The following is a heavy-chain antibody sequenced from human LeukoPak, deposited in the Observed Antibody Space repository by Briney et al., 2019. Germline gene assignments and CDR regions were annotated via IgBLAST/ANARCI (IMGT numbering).Heavy chain of an antibody. D-gene: IGHD4-23*01. Sequence: SETLSLTCTVSGGSISGYYWSWIRQSAGKGLEWIGHIYSTGTNNYNPSLRSRVTLSVDTSKNQFSLKLRSVTAADTAVYYCARVGGNSESYGWFGPWGQGSLVTVSS. V-gene: IGHV4-4*07. CDR3: ARVGGNSESYGWFGP. CDR1: GGSISGYY. CDR2: IYSTGTN. J-gene: IGHJ5*02.